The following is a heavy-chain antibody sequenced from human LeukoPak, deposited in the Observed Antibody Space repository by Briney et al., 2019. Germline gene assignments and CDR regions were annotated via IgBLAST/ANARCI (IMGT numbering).Heavy chain of an antibody. CDR1: GGSISSSSYY. V-gene: IGHV4-39*07. J-gene: IGHJ4*02. CDR2: IYYSGST. D-gene: IGHD4-17*01. Sequence: PSETLSLTCTVSGGSISSSSYYWGWIRQPPGKGLEWIGSIYYSGSTYYNPSLKSRVTISVDTSKNQFSLKLSSVTAADTAAYYCARGLDYGDYSNWGQGTLVTVSS. CDR3: ARGLDYGDYSN.